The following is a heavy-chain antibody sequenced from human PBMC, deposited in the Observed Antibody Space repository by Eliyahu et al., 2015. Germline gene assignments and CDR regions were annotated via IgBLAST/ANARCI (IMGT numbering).Heavy chain of an antibody. J-gene: IGHJ4*02. D-gene: IGHD6-19*01. CDR2: ISHDGIYK. CDR1: GSIFSYYA. V-gene: IGHV3-30*03. Sequence: VQLVESGGGVVQPGRSLSLSCGASGSIFSYYAMHWVRQAPGKGLEWVADISHDGIYKYYADSVKGRFTISRDNSKNTMSLQMDGLRADDTAVYYCARDLKRGWSFDYWGQGILVSVSS. CDR3: ARDLKRGWSFDY.